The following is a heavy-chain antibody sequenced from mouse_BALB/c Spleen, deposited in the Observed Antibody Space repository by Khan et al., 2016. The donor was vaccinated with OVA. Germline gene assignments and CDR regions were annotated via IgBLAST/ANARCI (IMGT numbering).Heavy chain of an antibody. D-gene: IGHD2-1*01. CDR1: GYSITSNYA. CDR3: ARGNYCRYALDY. CDR2: ISYSGTT. J-gene: IGHJ4*01. Sequence: EVKLEESGPGLVKPSQSLSLTCTVTGYSITSNYAWNWIRQFPGNKLEWMGYISYSGTTNYNPSLKSRISITRDTSKNQFFLLLHSVTTEDSATXYCARGNYCRYALDYWGQGTSVTVSA. V-gene: IGHV3-2*02.